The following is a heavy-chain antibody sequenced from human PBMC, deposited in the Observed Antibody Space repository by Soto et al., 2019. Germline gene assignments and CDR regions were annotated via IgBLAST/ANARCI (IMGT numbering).Heavy chain of an antibody. D-gene: IGHD1-1*01. CDR1: GYDFTTYG. J-gene: IGHJ4*02. CDR3: ARGRYGDY. Sequence: QVHLVQSGAEVKKSGASVKVSCKGSGYDFTTYGITWVRQAPGQGLEWMAWISAHNGNTDYAQKLQGRVTVTRDTSTSTAYMELRNLGSDDTAVYYCARGRYGDYWGQGALVTVSS. CDR2: ISAHNGNT. V-gene: IGHV1-18*01.